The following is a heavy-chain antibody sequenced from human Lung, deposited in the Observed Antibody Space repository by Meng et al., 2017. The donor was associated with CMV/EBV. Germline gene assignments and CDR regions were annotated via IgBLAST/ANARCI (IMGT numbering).Heavy chain of an antibody. V-gene: IGHV3-21*01. Sequence: SXAASGFTFSSYHMSWVRQAPGKGLEWVSSITSSDTYKYYPDSLKGRFTISRDNARKLLYLQINNLRAEDTAVYYCAREFSTCYLYFDFWGQGTXVTVSS. CDR2: ITSSDTYK. CDR3: AREFSTCYLYFDF. J-gene: IGHJ4*02. D-gene: IGHD2-2*01. CDR1: GFTFSSYH.